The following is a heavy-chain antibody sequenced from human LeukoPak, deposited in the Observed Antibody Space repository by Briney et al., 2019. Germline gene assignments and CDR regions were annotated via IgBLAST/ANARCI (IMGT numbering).Heavy chain of an antibody. D-gene: IGHD3-10*01. CDR1: GYSFTSYW. V-gene: IGHV5-51*01. J-gene: IGHJ3*02. CDR2: IYPGDSDT. Sequence: GESLKISCKGSGYSFTSYWIGWVRQMPGKGLEWMGIIYPGDSDTRYSPSFQGQVTISADKSISTAYLQWSSLKASDTAMYYCARRGWIWYYGSGSYYNWAAFDIWGQGTMVTVSS. CDR3: ARRGWIWYYGSGSYYNWAAFDI.